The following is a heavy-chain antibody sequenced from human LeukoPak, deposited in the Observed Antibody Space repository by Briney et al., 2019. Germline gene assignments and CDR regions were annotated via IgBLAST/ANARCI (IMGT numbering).Heavy chain of an antibody. D-gene: IGHD1-14*01. V-gene: IGHV3-7*04. Sequence: GGSLRLSCEASGFTFSNNWLTWVRQAPGKGLEWVANIKQDGAKTYYVDSVKGRFTISRDNAKNSVYLQMNSLRAEDTAVYFCAKDNPLPLWGQGTLVSVSS. J-gene: IGHJ4*02. CDR1: GFTFSNNW. CDR3: AKDNPLPL. CDR2: IKQDGAKT.